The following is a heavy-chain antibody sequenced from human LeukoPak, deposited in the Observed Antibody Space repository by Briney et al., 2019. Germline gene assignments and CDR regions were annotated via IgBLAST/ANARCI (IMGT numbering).Heavy chain of an antibody. D-gene: IGHD6-13*01. CDR2: ISSSSSYI. J-gene: IGHJ5*02. V-gene: IGHV3-21*01. Sequence: GGSLRLSCVASGFTFSSYEMNWVRQAPGKGLEWVSSISSSSSYIYYADSVKGRFTISRDNAKNSLYLQMNSLRAEDTAVYYCAREPIAAAGTRFDPWGQGTLVTVSS. CDR1: GFTFSSYE. CDR3: AREPIAAAGTRFDP.